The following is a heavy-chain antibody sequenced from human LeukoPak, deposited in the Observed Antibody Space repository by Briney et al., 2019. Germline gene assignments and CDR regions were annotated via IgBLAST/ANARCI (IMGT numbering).Heavy chain of an antibody. CDR3: ARDEAEGIDILTHYGMDV. CDR1: GFTFSSYS. CDR2: ISSSSSYI. V-gene: IGHV3-21*01. Sequence: PGGSLRLSCAASGFTFSSYSMNWVRQAPGKGLEWVSSISSSSSYIYYADSVKGRFTISRDNAKNSLYLQMNSLRAEDTAVYYCARDEAEGIDILTHYGMDVWGQGTTVTVSS. J-gene: IGHJ6*02. D-gene: IGHD3-9*01.